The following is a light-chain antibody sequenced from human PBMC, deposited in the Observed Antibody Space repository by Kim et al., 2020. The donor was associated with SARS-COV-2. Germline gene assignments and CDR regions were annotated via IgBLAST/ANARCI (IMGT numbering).Light chain of an antibody. CDR3: QQYDSYPRT. CDR2: AAS. V-gene: IGKV1D-16*01. J-gene: IGKJ1*01. Sequence: DIQLTQSPSSLSASIGDRVTITCRASQGVSSWLAWYQQKPEKAPKCLIYAASSLQSGVPSRFSGSGSGTDFTLTISSLQPEDFATYYCQQYDSYPRTFGQGTRVEIK. CDR1: QGVSSW.